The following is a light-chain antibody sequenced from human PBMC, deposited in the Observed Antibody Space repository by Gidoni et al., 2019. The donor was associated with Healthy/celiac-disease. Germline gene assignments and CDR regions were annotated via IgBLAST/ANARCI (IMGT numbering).Light chain of an antibody. V-gene: IGKV3-11*01. CDR1: QSVSSY. CDR2: DAV. J-gene: IGKJ1*01. Sequence: EIVLTQSPATLSLSPGERATLSCRASQSVSSYLAWYQQKPGQAPRLLIYDAVNRATGIPARFSGSGSGTDFTLTISSLEPEDFAVYYCQQRSNWPTFGQGTKVEIK. CDR3: QQRSNWPT.